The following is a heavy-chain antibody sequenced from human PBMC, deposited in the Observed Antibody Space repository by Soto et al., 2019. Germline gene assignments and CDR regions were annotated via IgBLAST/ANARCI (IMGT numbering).Heavy chain of an antibody. D-gene: IGHD6-13*01. V-gene: IGHV1-69*01. CDR2: IIPIFGTA. CDR3: ARECIAAAGYYYYYGMDV. J-gene: IGHJ6*02. Sequence: QVQLVQSGVEVKKPGSSVKVSCKASGGTFSSYAISWVRQAPGQGLEWMGGIIPIFGTANYAQKFQGRVTITADESTSTAYMELSSLRSEDTAVYYCARECIAAAGYYYYYGMDVWGQGTTVTVSS. CDR1: GGTFSSYA.